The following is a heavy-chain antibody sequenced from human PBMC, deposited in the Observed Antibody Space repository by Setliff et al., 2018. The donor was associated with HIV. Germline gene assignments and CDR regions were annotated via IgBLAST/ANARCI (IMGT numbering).Heavy chain of an antibody. D-gene: IGHD3-3*01. CDR3: ASSPGTVFGVVILNPRFDS. Sequence: PGGSLRLSCAASGFTVSSNYMSWVRQAPGKGLEWVSVSYSGGSTYYADSVKGRFTISRDNSKNTLYLQMNSLRAEDTAVYYCASSPGTVFGVVILNPRFDSWGQGSLVTVSS. CDR1: GFTVSSNY. V-gene: IGHV3-53*01. CDR2: SYSGGST. J-gene: IGHJ4*02.